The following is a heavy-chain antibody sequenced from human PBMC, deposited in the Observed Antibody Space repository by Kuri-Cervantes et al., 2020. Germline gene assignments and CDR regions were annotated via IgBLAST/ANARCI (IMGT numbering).Heavy chain of an antibody. J-gene: IGHJ4*02. Sequence: GESLKISCAASGFTFSSYGMHWVRQAPGKGLEWVAVISYDGSNKYYADSVKGRFTISRDNSKNTLYLQMNSLRAEDTAVYYCAKDGFIIAGAPSGRGQGTLVTVSS. CDR1: GFTFSSYG. CDR2: ISYDGSNK. D-gene: IGHD6-13*01. V-gene: IGHV3-30*18. CDR3: AKDGFIIAGAPSG.